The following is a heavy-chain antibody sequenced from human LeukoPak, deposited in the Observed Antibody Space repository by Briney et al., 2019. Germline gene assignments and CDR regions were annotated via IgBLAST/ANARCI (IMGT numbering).Heavy chain of an antibody. CDR1: GFTFSNYA. Sequence: GGSLRLSCAASGFTFSNYAMHWVRQAPGKGLEWVAVISYDGGNKFYADSVKGRFTISRDNSKNTLHLQMNSLRAEDTAVYYCARSLATSYYYMDVWGKGTTVTVSS. CDR3: ARSLATSYYYMDV. V-gene: IGHV3-30*04. CDR2: ISYDGGNK. J-gene: IGHJ6*03. D-gene: IGHD5-12*01.